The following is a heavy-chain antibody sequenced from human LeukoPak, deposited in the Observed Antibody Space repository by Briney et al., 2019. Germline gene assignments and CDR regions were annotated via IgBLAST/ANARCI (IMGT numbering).Heavy chain of an antibody. CDR3: ARGGVCSSTSCSYFDY. D-gene: IGHD2-2*01. CDR2: IWYDGSNK. V-gene: IGHV3-33*01. CDR1: GFTFSSYG. J-gene: IGHJ4*02. Sequence: PGGSLRLSCAASGFTFSSYGMHWVRQAPGKGLEWVAVIWYDGSNKYYADSVKGRFTISRDNSKNTLYLQMNSLRAEDTAVYYCARGGVCSSTSCSYFDYWGQGTLVTVSS.